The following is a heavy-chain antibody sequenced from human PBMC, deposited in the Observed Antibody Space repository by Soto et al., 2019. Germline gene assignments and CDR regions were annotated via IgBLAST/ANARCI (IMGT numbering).Heavy chain of an antibody. CDR3: ARDWIGGTVFRGYLDY. V-gene: IGHV3-33*01. CDR2: IRFDGSNE. D-gene: IGHD3-3*01. CDR1: GGIFHGYG. Sequence: GGSLRLSCAVPGGIFHGYGMHWVRQAPGKGLEWVAIIRFDGSNEEYADSVKGRFTISRDNSKNTLYLQMNTLGAEDTAVYYCARDWIGGTVFRGYLDYWGRGTVVTVSS. J-gene: IGHJ4*02.